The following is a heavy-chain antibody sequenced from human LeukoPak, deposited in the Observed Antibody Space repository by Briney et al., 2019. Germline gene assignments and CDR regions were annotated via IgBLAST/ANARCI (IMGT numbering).Heavy chain of an antibody. V-gene: IGHV1-2*02. Sequence: ASVKVSCKASGYTFTGYYMHWVRRAPGQGLEWMGWINPNSGGTNYAQKFQGRVTMTRDTSISTTYMELSRLRSDDTAVYYCARARTTVVTQFDYWGQGTLVTVSS. J-gene: IGHJ4*02. D-gene: IGHD4-23*01. CDR1: GYTFTGYY. CDR2: INPNSGGT. CDR3: ARARTTVVTQFDY.